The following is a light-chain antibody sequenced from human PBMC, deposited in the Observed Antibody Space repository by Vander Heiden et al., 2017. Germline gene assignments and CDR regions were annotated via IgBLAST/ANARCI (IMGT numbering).Light chain of an antibody. CDR3: NSRDSSGNHLSWV. Sequence: HKQGQPPVLVIYGKNNRTSRIPDRSSGFSSGNTGSLTITGAQAEEEADDYCNSRDSSGNHLSWVFGGGTKLTAL. V-gene: IGLV3-19*01. J-gene: IGLJ3*02. CDR2: GKN.